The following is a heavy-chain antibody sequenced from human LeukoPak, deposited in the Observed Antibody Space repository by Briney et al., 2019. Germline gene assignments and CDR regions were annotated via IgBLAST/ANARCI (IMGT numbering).Heavy chain of an antibody. D-gene: IGHD2-2*01. Sequence: PGGSLRLSCAASGFTFSDYYMSWIRQAPGKGLEWVSYISSSGSTIYYADSVKGRFTISRDNAKNSLYLQMNSLRAEDTAVYYCARDLRYCSSTSCRSNDYHGMDVWGQGTTVTVSS. CDR2: ISSSGSTI. J-gene: IGHJ6*02. CDR1: GFTFSDYY. V-gene: IGHV3-11*01. CDR3: ARDLRYCSSTSCRSNDYHGMDV.